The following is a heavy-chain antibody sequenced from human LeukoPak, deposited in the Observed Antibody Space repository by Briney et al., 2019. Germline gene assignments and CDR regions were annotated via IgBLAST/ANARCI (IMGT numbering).Heavy chain of an antibody. J-gene: IGHJ4*02. V-gene: IGHV3-13*01. Sequence: GGSLRLSCAASGFTFSSYDMHWVRQATGKGLEWVSGTGTAGDTYYPGSVKGRFTISRENARDSLYLQMNSLRAGDTAVYYCARATSGWDFDYWGQGTLVTVSS. D-gene: IGHD6-19*01. CDR1: GFTFSSYD. CDR3: ARATSGWDFDY. CDR2: TGTAGDT.